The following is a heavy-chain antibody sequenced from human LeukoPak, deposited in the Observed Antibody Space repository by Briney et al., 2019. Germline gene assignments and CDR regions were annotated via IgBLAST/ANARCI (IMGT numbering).Heavy chain of an antibody. V-gene: IGHV1-69*05. D-gene: IGHD5-18*01. CDR2: IIPIFGTA. J-gene: IGHJ6*03. CDR1: GGTFSTYA. Sequence: SVKVSCKASGGTFSTYAITWVRQAPGQGLEWMGGIIPIFGTANYAQKFQDRVTITTDASTSTVYMALTSLRSEATAVYYCARTPQHSYYYYNMDVWGKGTTVTVAS. CDR3: ARTPQHSYYYYNMDV.